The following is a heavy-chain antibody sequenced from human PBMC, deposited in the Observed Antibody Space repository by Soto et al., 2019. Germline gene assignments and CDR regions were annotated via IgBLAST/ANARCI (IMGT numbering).Heavy chain of an antibody. CDR3: AKCLTVTTRVGYYSMDV. J-gene: IGHJ6*02. V-gene: IGHV3-30*18. CDR1: GFTFSSYG. D-gene: IGHD4-17*01. CDR2: ISYDGSNK. Sequence: GSLRLSCAASGFTFSSYGMHWVRQAPGKGLEWVALISYDGSNKYYADSVKGRFTISRDNSKNTLYLQMNSLRTEDTAVYYCAKCLTVTTRVGYYSMDVWGQGTXVTVSS.